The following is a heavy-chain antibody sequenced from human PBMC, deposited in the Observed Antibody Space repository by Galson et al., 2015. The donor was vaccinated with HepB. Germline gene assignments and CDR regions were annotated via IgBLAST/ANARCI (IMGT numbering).Heavy chain of an antibody. Sequence: SLRLSCAASGFTFSDFAMSWVRQAPGKGLEWVSGIFGRGNNPYYAGSVKGRFTISRDNSKNTLYLEMNSLRAEDTAVYYCAKFQGQVYINYHFDSWGQGTLVAISS. J-gene: IGHJ4*02. CDR1: GFTFSDFA. V-gene: IGHV3-23*05. CDR2: IFGRGNNP. D-gene: IGHD2-8*01. CDR3: AKFQGQVYINYHFDS.